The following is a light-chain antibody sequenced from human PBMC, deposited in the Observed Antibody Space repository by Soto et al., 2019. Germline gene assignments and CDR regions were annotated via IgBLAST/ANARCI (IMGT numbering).Light chain of an antibody. V-gene: IGLV6-57*01. CDR2: EDN. J-gene: IGLJ2*01. Sequence: NFMLTQPHSLSESQGKTVTISCTRSRGSIASNYVQWYQQRPGSSPTTVIYEDNQRPPGVPDRFSGSIDSSSNSASLTISGLKTEDEADYYCQSYDSSNQVFGGGTKVTVL. CDR3: QSYDSSNQV. CDR1: RGSIASNY.